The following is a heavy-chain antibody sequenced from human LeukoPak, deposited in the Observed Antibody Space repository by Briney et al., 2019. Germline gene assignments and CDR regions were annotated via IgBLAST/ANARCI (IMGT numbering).Heavy chain of an antibody. CDR2: IYNSGSTSWSHSGST. CDR1: GGSISSYY. V-gene: IGHV4-4*07. D-gene: IGHD2-2*01. CDR3: ARIGHDLYQTFDF. J-gene: IGHJ4*01. Sequence: KPSETLSLTCTVSGGSISSYYWSWIRQPPGKGLEWIGSIYNSGSTSWSHSGSTSYNPSLKSRVTISVDTSKNQFSLKLSSLTAADTAIYYCARIGHDLYQTFDFWGNGNLITVSS.